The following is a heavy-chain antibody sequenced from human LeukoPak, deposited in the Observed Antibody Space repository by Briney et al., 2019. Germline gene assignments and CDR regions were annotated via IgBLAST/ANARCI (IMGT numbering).Heavy chain of an antibody. CDR1: GSTFSSHA. J-gene: IGHJ4*02. V-gene: IGHV3-23*01. D-gene: IGHD1-26*01. Sequence: PGGSLRLSCAASGSTFSSHAMSWVRQAPGKGLEWVSTISGSGDSTFYADSVKGRFTISRDNSKNTLYLQMSSLRADDTAMYYCAKLILGARSLFDFRGQGILVTVSS. CDR2: ISGSGDST. CDR3: AKLILGARSLFDF.